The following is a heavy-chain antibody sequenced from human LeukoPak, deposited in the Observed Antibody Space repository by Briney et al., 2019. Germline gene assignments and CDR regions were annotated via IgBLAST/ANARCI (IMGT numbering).Heavy chain of an antibody. J-gene: IGHJ4*02. CDR1: GYSMSRGNS. V-gene: IGHV4-38-2*01. D-gene: IGHD2-8*01. CDR2: FYHGGNT. Sequence: SETLSLTCAVSGYSMSRGNSGGWIRPAPGKGLERIGSFYHGGNTYYNPSLKSRVTMSVDTSKNQFSLKLTSVTVADTAVYYCASEKNGPPADYWGQGTLVTVSS. CDR3: ASEKNGPPADY.